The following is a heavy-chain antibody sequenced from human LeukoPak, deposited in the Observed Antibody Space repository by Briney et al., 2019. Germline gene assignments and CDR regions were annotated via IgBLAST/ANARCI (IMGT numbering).Heavy chain of an antibody. Sequence: PSETLSLTCTVSGGSISISSYYWGWIRQSPGKGLEWIGSIYFTGSTYYIPSLKSRLTISVDTSKNQFSLKLNSVTAADTAVYYCARRVDTAMVPSFFDYWGQEILVTVSS. D-gene: IGHD5-18*01. CDR1: GGSISISSYY. V-gene: IGHV4-39*01. J-gene: IGHJ4*02. CDR2: IYFTGST. CDR3: ARRVDTAMVPSFFDY.